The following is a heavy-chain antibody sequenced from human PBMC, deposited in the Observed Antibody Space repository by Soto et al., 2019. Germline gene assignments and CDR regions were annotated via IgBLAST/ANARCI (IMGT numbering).Heavy chain of an antibody. CDR1: GFSLSATGMS. V-gene: IGHV2-70*13. D-gene: IGHD3-16*01. CDR3: ARIRAYPYPYHF. CDR2: IDWEDDK. J-gene: IGHJ4*02. Sequence: SGPTLVNPTQTLTLTCTFSGFSLSATGMSVSWLRQPPGKALEWLAHIDWEDDKSYNTSLETRLTISKDTSKNQVVLSMTNVGTVDTATYFFARIRAYPYPYHFWDQATLGSVS.